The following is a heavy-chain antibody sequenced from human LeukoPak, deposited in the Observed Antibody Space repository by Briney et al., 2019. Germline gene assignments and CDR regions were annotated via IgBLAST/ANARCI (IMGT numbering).Heavy chain of an antibody. CDR3: ARRTIITPGGFDY. CDR1: GFSLSDYY. Sequence: GGSLRLSCAVSGFSLSDYYMTWIHQVPGKGLEWISYITATGSTTYYADSLKGRLTISRDTAKSFVYLQMNSLRVDDTAVYYCARRTIITPGGFDYWGQGTLVTVSS. D-gene: IGHD3-10*01. J-gene: IGHJ4*02. CDR2: ITATGSTT. V-gene: IGHV3-11*01.